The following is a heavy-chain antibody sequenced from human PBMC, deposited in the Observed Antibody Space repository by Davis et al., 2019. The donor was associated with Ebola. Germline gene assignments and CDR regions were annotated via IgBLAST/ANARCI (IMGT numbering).Heavy chain of an antibody. J-gene: IGHJ4*02. V-gene: IGHV4-4*02. D-gene: IGHD3-22*01. Sequence: MPGGSLRLSCTVSGGSISSSNWWSWVRQPPGKGLEWIGEIYHSGSTNYNPSLKSRVTISVDKSKNQFSLKLSSVTAADTAMYYCAREYYSDSSGIRYFDYWGQGTLVTVSS. CDR2: IYHSGST. CDR1: GGSISSSNW. CDR3: AREYYSDSSGIRYFDY.